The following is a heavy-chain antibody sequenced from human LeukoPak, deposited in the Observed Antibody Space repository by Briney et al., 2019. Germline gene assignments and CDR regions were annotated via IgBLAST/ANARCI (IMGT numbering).Heavy chain of an antibody. J-gene: IGHJ3*01. V-gene: IGHV5-51*01. CDR1: GYTFANCW. CDR3: GMSGDRVPLQDDVFDV. CDR2: IYPGDSGP. D-gene: IGHD1-26*01. Sequence: GESLKISCRGSGYTFANCWIAWVRQMPGKGLEWMGIIYPGDSGPTYSPSFQGQVTISVDKSINTAYLQWSSLQASDTAMYYCGMSGDRVPLQDDVFDVWGQGTMVTVST.